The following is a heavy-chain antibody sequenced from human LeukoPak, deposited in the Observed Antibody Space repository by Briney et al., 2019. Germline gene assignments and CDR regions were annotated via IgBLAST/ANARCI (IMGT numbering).Heavy chain of an antibody. D-gene: IGHD1-7*01. CDR1: GYSINNGYN. V-gene: IGHV4-38-2*02. Sequence: SETPSLTCSVSGYSINNGYNWGWVRQPPGKGLECIGSISHIGSTYYNPSLESRVTISLYTSKNQFSLELSSVTAADTAAYYCARTYINFNYYFDPWGQGTLVTVSS. CDR2: ISHIGST. J-gene: IGHJ5*02. CDR3: ARTYINFNYYFDP.